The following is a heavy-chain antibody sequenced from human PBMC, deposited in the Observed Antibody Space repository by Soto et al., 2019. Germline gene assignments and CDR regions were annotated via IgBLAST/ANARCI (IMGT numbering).Heavy chain of an antibody. CDR1: GFTFTNAW. J-gene: IGHJ4*02. CDR2: IQIKTDSSTT. CDR3: STYGYHYDPLRGN. Sequence: SGVSLRLSCSASGFTFTNAWMSWVRPAPGERQEWVGPIQIKTDSSTTDYVVPVKAIITISRYDSKTTFDLQMNRLKTEDTAVYYCSTYGYHYDPLRGNGGQGALVTVSS. V-gene: IGHV3-15*01. D-gene: IGHD5-18*01.